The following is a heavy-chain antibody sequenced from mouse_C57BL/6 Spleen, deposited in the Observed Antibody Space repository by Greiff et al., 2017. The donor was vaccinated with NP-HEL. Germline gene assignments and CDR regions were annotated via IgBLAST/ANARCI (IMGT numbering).Heavy chain of an antibody. Sequence: VQLQQSGPELVKPGASVKISCKASGYTFTDYYMNWVKQSHGKSLEWIGDINPNNGGTSYNQKFKGKATLTVDKSSSTAYMELRSLTSEDSAVYYCARGSHFTTVVARWYFDYWGQGTTLTVSS. V-gene: IGHV1-26*01. D-gene: IGHD1-1*01. CDR3: ARGSHFTTVVARWYFDY. CDR1: GYTFTDYY. CDR2: INPNNGGT. J-gene: IGHJ2*01.